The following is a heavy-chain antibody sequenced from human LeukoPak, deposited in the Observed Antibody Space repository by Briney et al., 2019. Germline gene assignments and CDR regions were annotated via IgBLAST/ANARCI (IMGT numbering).Heavy chain of an antibody. D-gene: IGHD6-19*01. CDR1: GFTFSSYG. Sequence: GGSLRLSCAASGFTFSSYGMHWVRQAPSKGLEWVAVISYDGSNKYYADSVKGRFTISRDNSKNTLYLQMNSLRAEDTAVYYCAKIRGWYSYFDYWGQGTLVTVSS. CDR2: ISYDGSNK. V-gene: IGHV3-30*18. J-gene: IGHJ4*02. CDR3: AKIRGWYSYFDY.